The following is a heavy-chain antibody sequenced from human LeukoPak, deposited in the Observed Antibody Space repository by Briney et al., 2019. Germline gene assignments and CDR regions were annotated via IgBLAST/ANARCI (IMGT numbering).Heavy chain of an antibody. J-gene: IGHJ4*02. CDR3: ARLGEPYDSSASYFDY. CDR2: IDPSDSYN. CDR1: GYNFTNYW. Sequence: GESLKISCKGSGYNFTNYWISWVRQMPGKGLEWMGTIDPSDSYNNYSPSFQGHVTISADKSISTAYLQWSSLKASDTAMYYCARLGEPYDSSASYFDYWGQGTLVTVSS. D-gene: IGHD3-22*01. V-gene: IGHV5-10-1*01.